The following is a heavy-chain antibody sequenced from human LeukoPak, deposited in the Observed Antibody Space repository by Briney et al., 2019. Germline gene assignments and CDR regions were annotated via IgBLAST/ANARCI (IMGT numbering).Heavy chain of an antibody. V-gene: IGHV1-69*06. CDR2: IIPIFGTA. D-gene: IGHD2-2*01. Sequence: SVKVSCKASGGTFSSYAISWVRQAPGQGLEWMGGIIPIFGTANYAQKFQGRVTMTEDTSTDTAYMELSSLRSEDTAVYYCATLLVPAAMPDDWFDPWGQGTLVTVSS. CDR1: GGTFSSYA. CDR3: ATLLVPAAMPDDWFDP. J-gene: IGHJ5*02.